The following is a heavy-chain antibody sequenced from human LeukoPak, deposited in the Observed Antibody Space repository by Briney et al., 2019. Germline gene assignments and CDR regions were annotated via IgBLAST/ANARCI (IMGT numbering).Heavy chain of an antibody. Sequence: SQTLSLTCTVSGGSISSYYWSWIRQPPGKGLEWIGYIYYSGSTNYNPSLKSRVTISVDTSKNQFSLKLSSVTAADTAVYYCAGKSLRYFDWSIDYWGQGTLVTVSS. CDR2: IYYSGST. V-gene: IGHV4-59*08. CDR1: GGSISSYY. D-gene: IGHD3-9*01. J-gene: IGHJ4*02. CDR3: AGKSLRYFDWSIDY.